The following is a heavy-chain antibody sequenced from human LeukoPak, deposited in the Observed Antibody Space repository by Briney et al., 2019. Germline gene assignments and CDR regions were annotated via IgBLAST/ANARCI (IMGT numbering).Heavy chain of an antibody. V-gene: IGHV1-18*01. CDR2: ISAYNGNT. CDR1: GYTFTSYG. D-gene: IGHD3-3*01. J-gene: IGHJ6*02. Sequence: ASVKVSCKASGYTFTSYGISWVRQAPGQGLEWMGWISAYNGNTNYAQKLQGRVTMTTDTSTSTAYMELRSLRPDDTAVYYCARDPSRGYYDFWSGYPISPYYYYGMDVWGQGTTVTVSS. CDR3: ARDPSRGYYDFWSGYPISPYYYYGMDV.